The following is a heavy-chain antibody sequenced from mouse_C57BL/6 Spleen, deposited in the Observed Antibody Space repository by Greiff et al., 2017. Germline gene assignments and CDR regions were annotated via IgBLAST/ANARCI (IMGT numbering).Heavy chain of an antibody. Sequence: ESGPGLVKPSQSLSLTCSVTGYSITSGYYWNWIRQFPGNKLEWMGYISYDGSNNYNPYLKNRISITRDTSKNQFFLKLNSVTTEDTATYYCARDNYGSSYSFAYWGQGTLVTVSA. D-gene: IGHD1-1*01. CDR1: GYSITSGYY. V-gene: IGHV3-6*01. J-gene: IGHJ3*01. CDR3: ARDNYGSSYSFAY. CDR2: ISYDGSN.